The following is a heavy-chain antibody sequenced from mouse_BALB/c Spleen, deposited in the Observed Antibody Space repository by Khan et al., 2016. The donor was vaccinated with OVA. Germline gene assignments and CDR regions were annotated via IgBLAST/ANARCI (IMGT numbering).Heavy chain of an antibody. D-gene: IGHD1-1*01. Sequence: IQLVQSGPEVVKPGASVKMSCKASGYTFTSYVMHWVKQKPGQGLEWIGYIYPFNYVTTFNEKFTCKATLTSDKSSHTAYLGLRSLTSEDSAVDYCAPVGTYYVSVVDGGQGTLVTGSA. J-gene: IGHJ3*01. CDR3: APVGTYYVSVVD. CDR1: GYTFTSYV. CDR2: IYPFNYVT. V-gene: IGHV1S136*01.